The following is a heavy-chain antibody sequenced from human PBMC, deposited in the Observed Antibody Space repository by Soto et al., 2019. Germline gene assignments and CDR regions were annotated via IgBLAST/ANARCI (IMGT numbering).Heavy chain of an antibody. D-gene: IGHD3-16*02. CDR3: ARGHEGGVITFGGVIVLSNWFDP. CDR1: GGSVSSGSYY. CDR2: IYYSGST. V-gene: IGHV4-61*01. Sequence: SETLSLTCTVSGGSVSSGSYYWSWIRQPPGKGLEWIGYIYYSGSTNYNPSLKSRVTISVDTSKNQFSLKLSSVTAADTAVYYCARGHEGGVITFGGVIVLSNWFDPWGQGTLVTSPQ. J-gene: IGHJ5*02.